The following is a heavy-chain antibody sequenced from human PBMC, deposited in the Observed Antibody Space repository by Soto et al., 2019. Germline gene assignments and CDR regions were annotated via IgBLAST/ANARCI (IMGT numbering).Heavy chain of an antibody. V-gene: IGHV1-69*12. CDR3: ESSLLAKGYCSGGICRTYYYYYGMDV. Sequence: QVQLVQSGAEVQKPGSSVKVSCKASGGTFSSYAISWVRQAPGQGLEWMGGIIPIFGTANYAQKFQGRVTITAVESKSTAYMEISSLRSEDTAVYYCESSLLAKGYCSGGICRTYYYYYGMDVWVQGTTVTVSS. CDR1: GGTFSSYA. J-gene: IGHJ6*02. CDR2: IIPIFGTA. D-gene: IGHD2-15*01.